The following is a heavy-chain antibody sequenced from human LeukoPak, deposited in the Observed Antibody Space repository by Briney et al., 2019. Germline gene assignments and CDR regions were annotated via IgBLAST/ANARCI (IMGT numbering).Heavy chain of an antibody. V-gene: IGHV1-18*01. Sequence: ASVTVSCKASGYTFNSYAFSWVRQAPGQGREGVGWISGYNADTNYPRKFQGRVTITIDRSTAYLELRSLRPDDTAVYYCARALYYDSSGYYPGLDHWGQGTLVTVSS. D-gene: IGHD3-22*01. J-gene: IGHJ4*02. CDR2: ISGYNADT. CDR1: GYTFNSYA. CDR3: ARALYYDSSGYYPGLDH.